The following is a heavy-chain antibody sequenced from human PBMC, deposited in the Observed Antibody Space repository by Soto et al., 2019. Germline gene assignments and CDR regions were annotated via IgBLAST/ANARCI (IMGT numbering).Heavy chain of an antibody. CDR2: IIPMLGMS. CDR1: GDTFNFYT. Sequence: QVQLVQSGAEVKKPGSSVRVSCTASGDTFNFYTISWVRQVPGQGPEWMGRIIPMLGMSNYAQKFQGRVTSMADKSTSTVYMNLSGLTSEDTAVYYCATNYGSGSTPFDYWGQGTLVTVSS. CDR3: ATNYGSGSTPFDY. V-gene: IGHV1-69*02. J-gene: IGHJ4*02. D-gene: IGHD3-10*01.